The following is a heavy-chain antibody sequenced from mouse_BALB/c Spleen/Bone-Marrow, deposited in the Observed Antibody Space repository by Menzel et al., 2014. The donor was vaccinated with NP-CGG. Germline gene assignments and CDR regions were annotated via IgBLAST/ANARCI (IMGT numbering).Heavy chain of an antibody. CDR1: GFTFTDYY. CDR2: IRNKANGYTT. V-gene: IGHV7-3*02. CDR3: ARDDYYAMDY. Sequence: EVKLVGSGGGLVQPGGSLRLSCATSGFTFTDYYMSWVRQPPGKALEWLGFIRNKANGYTTEYSASVKGRFTISRDNSQSILYLQMNTLRAEDSATYYCARDDYYAMDYWGQGTSVTVSS. J-gene: IGHJ4*01.